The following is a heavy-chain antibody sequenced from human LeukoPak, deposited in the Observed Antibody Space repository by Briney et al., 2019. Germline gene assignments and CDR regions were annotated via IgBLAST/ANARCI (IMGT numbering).Heavy chain of an antibody. Sequence: PGGSLRLSYTASGFTFGDYAMSWVRQAPGKGLEWVSFNRGKAYGGTIEYAASVKGRFIISRDDSKGITYPQMNSLRTEDTAVYYCARDYSGYDFWNGYNDAFDMWGRGTMVTVSS. V-gene: IGHV3-49*04. D-gene: IGHD3-3*01. CDR2: NRGKAYGGTI. CDR1: GFTFGDYA. CDR3: ARDYSGYDFWNGYNDAFDM. J-gene: IGHJ3*02.